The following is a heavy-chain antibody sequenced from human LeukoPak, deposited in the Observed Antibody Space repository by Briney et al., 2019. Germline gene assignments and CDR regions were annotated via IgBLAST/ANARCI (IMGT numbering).Heavy chain of an antibody. CDR1: GFTFSINS. J-gene: IGHJ3*02. CDR2: ISSGSSTI. Sequence: GGSLRLSCAASGFTFSINSMNWVRQAPGKGLEWVSYISSGSSTIYYADSVEGRLTTSRDNAANSLYLQMNSLRAEDTAVYCCARDGGGRDAFDIWGQGTMVTVSS. V-gene: IGHV3-48*01. CDR3: ARDGGGRDAFDI.